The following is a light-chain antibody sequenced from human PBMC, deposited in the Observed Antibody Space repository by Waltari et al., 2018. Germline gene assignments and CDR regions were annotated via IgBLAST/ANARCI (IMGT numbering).Light chain of an antibody. J-gene: IGKJ3*01. V-gene: IGKV3-11*01. CDR2: DAS. CDR3: QQRDNWPPVGT. Sequence: EIVLTQSPVTLSLSPGESATLSRRASQSVSSYLAWYQQKPGQAPRLLIYDASNRASGIPARFSGSGSGTDFTLTISSLEPEDFAVYYCQQRDNWPPVGTFGPGTKVEIK. CDR1: QSVSSY.